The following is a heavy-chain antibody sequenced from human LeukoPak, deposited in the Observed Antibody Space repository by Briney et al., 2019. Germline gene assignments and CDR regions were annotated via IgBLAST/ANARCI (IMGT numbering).Heavy chain of an antibody. Sequence: GGSLRLSCVASGFTFSSYWMHWVRQGPGKGLVWVSRIKNDGSSKSYADSVKGRFTISRDNAKNTLYLQMNSLRAEDTAVYYCTRSDWFDPWGQGTLVTVSS. CDR2: IKNDGSSK. V-gene: IGHV3-74*01. CDR3: TRSDWFDP. CDR1: GFTFSSYW. J-gene: IGHJ5*02.